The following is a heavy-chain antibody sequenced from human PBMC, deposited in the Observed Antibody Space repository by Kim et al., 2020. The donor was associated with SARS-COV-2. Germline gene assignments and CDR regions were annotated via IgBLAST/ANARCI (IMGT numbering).Heavy chain of an antibody. CDR1: GYTFTGYY. Sequence: ASVKVSCKASGYTFTGYYMHWVRQAPGQGLEWMGRINPNSGGTNYAQKFQGRVTMTRDTSISTAYMELSRLRSDDTAVYYCARERSRAPYYYGSGSRGFDYWGQGTLVTVSS. CDR3: ARERSRAPYYYGSGSRGFDY. CDR2: INPNSGGT. D-gene: IGHD3-10*01. V-gene: IGHV1-2*06. J-gene: IGHJ4*02.